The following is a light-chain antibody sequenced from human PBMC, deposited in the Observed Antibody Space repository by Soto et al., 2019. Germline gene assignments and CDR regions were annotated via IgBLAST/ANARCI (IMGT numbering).Light chain of an antibody. Sequence: EIVMTQSPATLSVSPGERASLSGRGSQSVGSNLAWYQQTAGQAPRLLIYGASTRATGIPARFSGSGSGTEFTLTISSLQSEDFAVYSCQQYTNWPYTFGQGTKLEIK. CDR3: QQYTNWPYT. CDR1: QSVGSN. V-gene: IGKV3-15*01. J-gene: IGKJ2*01. CDR2: GAS.